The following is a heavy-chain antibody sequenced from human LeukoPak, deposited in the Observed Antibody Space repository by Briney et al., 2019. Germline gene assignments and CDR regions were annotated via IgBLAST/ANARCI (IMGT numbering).Heavy chain of an antibody. CDR2: ICTSGST. Sequence: SETLSLTCTVSGGSISSYYWSWIRQPAGKGLEWIGRICTSGSTNYNPSLKSRVTMSVDTSKNQFSLKLSSVTAADTAVYYCAREGVTIDDFWSGYYTSFSRAFDIWGQGTMVTVSS. J-gene: IGHJ3*02. CDR1: GGSISSYY. D-gene: IGHD3-3*01. V-gene: IGHV4-4*07. CDR3: AREGVTIDDFWSGYYTSFSRAFDI.